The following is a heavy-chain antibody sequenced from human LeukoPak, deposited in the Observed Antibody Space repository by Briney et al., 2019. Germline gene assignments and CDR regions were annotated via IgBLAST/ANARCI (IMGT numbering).Heavy chain of an antibody. CDR2: INPNSGGT. V-gene: IGHV1-2*02. CDR3: ARVSFRAASSGYYYDY. Sequence: ASVKVSCKASGYTFTGYYMHWVRQAPGQGLEWMGWINPNSGGTNYAQKFQGRVTMTRDTSISTAYMELSSLRSEDTAVYYCARVSFRAASSGYYYDYWGQGTLVTVSS. CDR1: GYTFTGYY. J-gene: IGHJ4*02. D-gene: IGHD3-22*01.